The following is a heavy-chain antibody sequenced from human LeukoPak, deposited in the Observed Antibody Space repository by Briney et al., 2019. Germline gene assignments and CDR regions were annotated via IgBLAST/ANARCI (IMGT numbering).Heavy chain of an antibody. CDR1: GFTFSSYA. D-gene: IGHD6-13*01. J-gene: IGHJ4*02. Sequence: PGGSLRLSCAASGFTFSSYAMSWVRQAPGKGLEWVSAISGSGGSTYYADSVKGRFTISRDNSKNTLYLQMNSLRTEDTAVYYCAKEGIDRGYSSSWYYFDYWGQGTLVTVSS. CDR3: AKEGIDRGYSSSWYYFDY. V-gene: IGHV3-23*01. CDR2: ISGSGGST.